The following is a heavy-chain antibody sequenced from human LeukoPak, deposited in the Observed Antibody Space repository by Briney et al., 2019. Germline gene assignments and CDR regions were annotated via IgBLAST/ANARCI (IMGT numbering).Heavy chain of an antibody. V-gene: IGHV1-18*01. Sequence: ASVKVSCKASGYTFTSYGISWARQAPGQGLEWMGWISAYNGNTNYTQKLQGRVTMTTDTSTSTAYMELRSLRSDDTAVYYCARDVDYYDSSGYFLGWFDPWGQGTLVTVSS. CDR3: ARDVDYYDSSGYFLGWFDP. CDR1: GYTFTSYG. J-gene: IGHJ5*02. CDR2: ISAYNGNT. D-gene: IGHD3-22*01.